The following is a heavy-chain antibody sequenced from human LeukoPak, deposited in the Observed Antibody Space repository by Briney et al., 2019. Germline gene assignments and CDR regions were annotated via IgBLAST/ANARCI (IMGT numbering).Heavy chain of an antibody. D-gene: IGHD3-3*01. CDR2: IYTSGST. CDR3: AREQDATFWSGYYTFDY. J-gene: IGHJ4*02. CDR1: GGSISSYY. V-gene: IGHV4-4*07. Sequence: SETLSLTCTVSGGSISSYYWSWIRQPAGKGLEWIGRIYTSGSTNYNPSLKSRVTISVDTSKNQFSLKLSSVTAADTAVYYCAREQDATFWSGYYTFDYWGQGTLVTVSS.